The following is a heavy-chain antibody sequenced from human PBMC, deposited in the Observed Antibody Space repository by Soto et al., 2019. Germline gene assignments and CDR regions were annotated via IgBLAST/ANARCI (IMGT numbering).Heavy chain of an antibody. V-gene: IGHV1-69*06. D-gene: IGHD3-10*01. Sequence: QVQLEQSGAEVKKPGSSVKISCKASGGTLSDHGVSWLRQAPGQGLEWVGGTIPVFNTANYAPKFQGRVTIAADKSTNIAYMELGSLRSDDTAFYYCARGVYGSCNYYTGPSAFDIWGQGTLVIVSS. CDR3: ARGVYGSCNYYTGPSAFDI. CDR1: GGTLSDHG. J-gene: IGHJ3*02. CDR2: TIPVFNTA.